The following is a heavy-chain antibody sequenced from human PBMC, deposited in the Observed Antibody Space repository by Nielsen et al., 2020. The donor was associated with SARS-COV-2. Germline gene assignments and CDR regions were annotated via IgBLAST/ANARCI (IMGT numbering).Heavy chain of an antibody. J-gene: IGHJ6*02. CDR2: IYYSGST. D-gene: IGHD6-19*01. CDR3: ARLSRGIAVAGYYYYYGMDV. Sequence: WIRQPPGKGLEWIGSIYYSGSTYYNPSLKSRVTISVDTSKNQFSLKLSSVTAADTAVYYCARLSRGIAVAGYYYYYGMDVWGQGTTVTVSS. V-gene: IGHV4-39*01.